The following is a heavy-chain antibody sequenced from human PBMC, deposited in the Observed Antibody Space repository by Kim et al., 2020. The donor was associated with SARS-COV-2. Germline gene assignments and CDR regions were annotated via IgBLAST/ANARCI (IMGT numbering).Heavy chain of an antibody. CDR2: INHSGST. CDR3: ARGPYVSAIDY. J-gene: IGHJ4*02. Sequence: SETLSLTCAVYGGSFSGYYWSWIRQPPGKGLEWIGEINHSGSTNYNPSLKSRGTISVDTSKNQFSLKLSSVTAADTAVYYCARGPYVSAIDYWGQGTLVTVSS. V-gene: IGHV4-34*01. CDR1: GGSFSGYY. D-gene: IGHD3-16*01.